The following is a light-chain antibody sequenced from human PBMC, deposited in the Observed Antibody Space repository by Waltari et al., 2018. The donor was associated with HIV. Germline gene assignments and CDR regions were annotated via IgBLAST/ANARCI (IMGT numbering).Light chain of an antibody. CDR2: YDS. J-gene: IGLJ2*01. CDR3: QVWDSTIDHVL. CDR1: NIERKS. Sequence: SSVLTQPPSVSVAPGKTATITCGGKNIERKSVHWYQQKPGQAPVLVICYDSDRPPGSPERCAGSNSGNTATLTSSRVGVGDEADYYCQVWDSTIDHVLFGGGTKLTVL. V-gene: IGLV3-21*04.